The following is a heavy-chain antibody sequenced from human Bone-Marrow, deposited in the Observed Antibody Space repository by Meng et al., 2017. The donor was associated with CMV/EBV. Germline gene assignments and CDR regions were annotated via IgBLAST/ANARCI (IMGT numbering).Heavy chain of an antibody. J-gene: IGHJ5*02. CDR1: GGTFSSYA. CDR2: IIPIFGTA. D-gene: IGHD6-13*01. Sequence: QVQLVQSGAEVKKPXSSVKVXCKASGGTFSSYAISWVRQAPGQGLEWMGGIIPIFGTANYAQKFQGRVTITADESTSTAYMELSSLRSEDTAVYYCARDGVIAAAGTRGFDTWGQGTLVTVSS. CDR3: ARDGVIAAAGTRGFDT. V-gene: IGHV1-69*12.